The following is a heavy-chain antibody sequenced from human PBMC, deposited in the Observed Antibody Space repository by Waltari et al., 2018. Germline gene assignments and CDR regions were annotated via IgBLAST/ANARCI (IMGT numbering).Heavy chain of an antibody. CDR3: ARDAFRFLDF. J-gene: IGHJ4*02. D-gene: IGHD3-3*01. CDR2: INPYDGNT. V-gene: IGHV1-18*01. Sequence: QVHLVQSGTEVKQPGASVKVSCKASGYRFTSYGITWVRQAPGQGLEWMGWINPYDGNTNYGQELQGRLTMTTDTITTTAYMELRGLRADDTALYFCARDAFRFLDFWGQGTLVTVSS. CDR1: GYRFTSYG.